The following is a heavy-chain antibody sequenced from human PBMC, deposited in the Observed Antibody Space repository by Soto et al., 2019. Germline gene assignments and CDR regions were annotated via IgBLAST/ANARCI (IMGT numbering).Heavy chain of an antibody. CDR3: AKGPGYYYDSSGYYRFDY. D-gene: IGHD3-22*01. V-gene: IGHV3-23*01. CDR2: ISGSGGST. CDR1: GFTFSSYA. J-gene: IGHJ4*02. Sequence: GSLRLSCVASGFTFSSYAMSWVRQAPGKGLEWVSAISGSGGSTYYADSVKGRFTISRDNSKNTLYLQMNSLRAEDTAVYYCAKGPGYYYDSSGYYRFDYWGQGTLVTVSS.